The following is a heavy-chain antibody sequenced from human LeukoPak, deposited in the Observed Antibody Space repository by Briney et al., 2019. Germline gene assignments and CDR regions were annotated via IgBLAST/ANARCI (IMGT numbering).Heavy chain of an antibody. D-gene: IGHD3-10*01. CDR1: GGSVSSGSYY. CDR2: IYYSGST. CDR3: ARGSGSGVPFDF. J-gene: IGHJ4*02. V-gene: IGHV4-61*01. Sequence: SETLSLTCIVSGGSVSSGSYYWSWIRQPPGTGLEWFGYIYYSGSTNYNPSLKSRVTISVDTSKNQLSLKLNSVTAADTAVYYCARGSGSGVPFDFWGQGTLVTVSS.